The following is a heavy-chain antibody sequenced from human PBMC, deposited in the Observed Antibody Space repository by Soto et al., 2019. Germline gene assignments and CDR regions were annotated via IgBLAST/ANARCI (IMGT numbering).Heavy chain of an antibody. J-gene: IGHJ4*02. Sequence: PGGSLRLSCAASGFTFSSYSMNWVRQAPGKGLEWVSYISSSSSTIYYADSVKGRFTISRDNAKNSLYLQMNSLRAEDTAVYYCANSALGIFGVAGSVFDYWGQGTLVTVSS. V-gene: IGHV3-48*01. D-gene: IGHD3-3*01. CDR3: ANSALGIFGVAGSVFDY. CDR2: ISSSSSTI. CDR1: GFTFSSYS.